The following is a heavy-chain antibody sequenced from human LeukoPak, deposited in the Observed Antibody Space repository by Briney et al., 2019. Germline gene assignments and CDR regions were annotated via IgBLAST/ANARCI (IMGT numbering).Heavy chain of an antibody. Sequence: SETLSLTSAVYGGSFSGYYWSLIRQPPGKGLEWIGEINHGGSTNYNPSLKSRVTISVDTSKNQFSLRLSSVTAADTAVYYCARRPLYSYGPNDYWGQGTLVTVSS. CDR1: GGSFSGYY. V-gene: IGHV4-34*01. CDR2: INHGGST. J-gene: IGHJ4*02. D-gene: IGHD5-18*01. CDR3: ARRPLYSYGPNDY.